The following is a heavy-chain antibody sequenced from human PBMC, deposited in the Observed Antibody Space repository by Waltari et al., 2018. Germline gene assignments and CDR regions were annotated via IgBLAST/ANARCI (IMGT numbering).Heavy chain of an antibody. CDR1: GLTFGNYA. CDR2: ISGTGTTT. CDR3: AKDPTIIVTDYHGMDV. D-gene: IGHD3-22*01. V-gene: IGHV3-23*01. Sequence: EVQLLESGGGLVQHGGSLRLSGAASGLTFGNYAMNWVHQAPGKVLEWVSVISGTGTTTYYANSVKGRFTISRDNSKNTLYLQMNSLRADDTAVYYCAKDPTIIVTDYHGMDVWGQGTTVTVSS. J-gene: IGHJ6*02.